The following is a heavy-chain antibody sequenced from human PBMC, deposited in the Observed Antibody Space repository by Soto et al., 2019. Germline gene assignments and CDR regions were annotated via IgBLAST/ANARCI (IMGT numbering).Heavy chain of an antibody. V-gene: IGHV1-18*01. Sequence: GPSVKVSCKTSGYTFTKYGVGWVRQAPGQGLEWMGWISGSSGNANYAEKVQGRITLTTDTSTSTAYIELRSLRSDDTAVYYCAREMAGLGGAYDYWGQGTLVTVSS. CDR1: GYTFTKYG. CDR3: AREMAGLGGAYDY. D-gene: IGHD3-16*01. CDR2: ISGSSGNA. J-gene: IGHJ4*02.